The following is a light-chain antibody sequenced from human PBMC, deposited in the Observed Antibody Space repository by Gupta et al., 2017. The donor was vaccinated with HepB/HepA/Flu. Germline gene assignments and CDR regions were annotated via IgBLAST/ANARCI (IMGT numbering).Light chain of an antibody. CDR1: QSVLNTYNNKNY. CDR3: QQYYSLPRT. J-gene: IGKJ1*01. Sequence: DIVTTQSLDSLAVSLGERATINCKSSQSVLNTYNNKNYLTWYQQKPGHPPKVLIYLASTRESGVPDRFSGSGSGTDFTLTISNLQAEDVAVYYCQQYYSLPRTFGQGTKVEIK. V-gene: IGKV4-1*01. CDR2: LAS.